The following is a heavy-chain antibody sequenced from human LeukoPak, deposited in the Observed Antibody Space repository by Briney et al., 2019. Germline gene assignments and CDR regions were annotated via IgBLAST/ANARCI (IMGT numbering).Heavy chain of an antibody. Sequence: ASETLSLTCVVYGGSFSGNYWSWIRQPPGKGLEWVGEINNSGSTNYNPSLKSRVTISLDTSKSQFSLKLSSVTAADTAVYYCARGYNRGSYYNYWGQGTLVTVSS. D-gene: IGHD3-16*01. V-gene: IGHV4-34*01. CDR1: GGSFSGNY. CDR3: ARGYNRGSYYNY. CDR2: INNSGST. J-gene: IGHJ4*02.